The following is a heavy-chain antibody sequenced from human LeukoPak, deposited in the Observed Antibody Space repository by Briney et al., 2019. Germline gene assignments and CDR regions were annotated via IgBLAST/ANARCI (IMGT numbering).Heavy chain of an antibody. J-gene: IGHJ4*02. V-gene: IGHV3-7*01. CDR1: GFTFSSYW. CDR2: IKEDGSEK. D-gene: IGHD1-26*01. CDR3: ARDKIVGATKLDY. Sequence: PAGGSLRLSCAASGFTFSSYWMSWVRQAPGKGLEWVANIKEDGSEKRYVDSVKGRFTISRDNAKNSLYLQMNSLRAEDTAVYYCARDKIVGATKLDYWGQGTLVTVSS.